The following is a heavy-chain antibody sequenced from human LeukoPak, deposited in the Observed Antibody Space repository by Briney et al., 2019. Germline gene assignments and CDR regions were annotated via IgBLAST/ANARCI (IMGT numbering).Heavy chain of an antibody. Sequence: SVKVSCKASGGTFSSYAISWVRQAPGQGLEWMGGIIPIFGTANYAQKFQGRVTITADKSTSTAYMELSSLRSEDTAVYYCARDALRYFDWLHYWGQGTLVTVSS. CDR2: IIPIFGTA. D-gene: IGHD3-9*01. CDR1: GGTFSSYA. CDR3: ARDALRYFDWLHY. J-gene: IGHJ4*02. V-gene: IGHV1-69*06.